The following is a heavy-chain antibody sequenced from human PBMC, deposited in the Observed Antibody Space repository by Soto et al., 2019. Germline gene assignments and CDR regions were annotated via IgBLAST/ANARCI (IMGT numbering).Heavy chain of an antibody. CDR3: AKKNFVLRVYVSFGSAP. CDR1: GFTFSSYA. CDR2: ISGSGGST. D-gene: IGHD2-8*01. Sequence: PGGSLRLSCAASGFTFSSYAMSWVRQAPGKGLEWVSAISGSGGSTYYADSVKGRFTISRDNSKNTLYLQMNSLRAEDTAVYYCAKKNFVLRVYVSFGSAPWGKGTWVPFSS. J-gene: IGHJ5*02. V-gene: IGHV3-23*01.